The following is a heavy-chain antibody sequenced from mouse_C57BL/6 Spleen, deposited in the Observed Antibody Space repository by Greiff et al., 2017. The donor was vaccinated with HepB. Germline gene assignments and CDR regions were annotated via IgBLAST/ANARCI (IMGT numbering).Heavy chain of an antibody. D-gene: IGHD3-2*02. J-gene: IGHJ2*01. V-gene: IGHV5-4*01. Sequence: EVQRVESGGGLVKPGGSLKLSCAASGFTFSSYAMSWVRQTPEKRLEWVATISDGGSYTYYPDNVKGRFTISRDNAKNNLYLQMSHLKSEDTAMYYCARDKTAQATYFDYWGQGTTLTVSS. CDR2: ISDGGSYT. CDR3: ARDKTAQATYFDY. CDR1: GFTFSSYA.